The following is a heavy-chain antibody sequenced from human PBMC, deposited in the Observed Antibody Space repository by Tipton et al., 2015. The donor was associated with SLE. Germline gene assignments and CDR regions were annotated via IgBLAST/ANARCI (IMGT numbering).Heavy chain of an antibody. Sequence: QSGPEVKKPGASVKVSCKASGYTFTTYYMHWVRQAPGQGLEWMGIINPSGVTTTYAQKFQGRVTMTRDTSTSTVYMDLSSLRSEDTAVYYGARGRGGGPRGDYFDYWGQGTLVTVSS. CDR2: INPSGVTT. J-gene: IGHJ4*02. CDR1: GYTFTTYY. D-gene: IGHD3-10*01. V-gene: IGHV1-46*01. CDR3: ARGRGGGPRGDYFDY.